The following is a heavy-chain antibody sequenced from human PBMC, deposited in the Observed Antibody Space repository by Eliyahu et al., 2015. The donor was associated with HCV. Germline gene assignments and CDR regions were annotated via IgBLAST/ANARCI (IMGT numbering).Heavy chain of an antibody. CDR2: VTGFQGDT. CDR3: ARDPGSTVTTEYFDL. CDR1: GYTFTNYG. V-gene: IGHV1-18*04. J-gene: IGHJ2*01. Sequence: QVQLVQSGAEVKKPGASVKVSCKASGYTFTNYGISWVRQAPGQGLEWIGWVTGFQGDTNYVQKFHGRVTMTTDTSTSTAYMELRSLTFDDTAMYYCARDPGSTVTTEYFDLWGRGTLVTVSS. D-gene: IGHD4-17*01.